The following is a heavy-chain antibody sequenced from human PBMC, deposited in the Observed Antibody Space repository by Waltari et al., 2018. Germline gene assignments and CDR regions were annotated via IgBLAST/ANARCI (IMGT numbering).Heavy chain of an antibody. V-gene: IGHV1-69-2*01. J-gene: IGHJ4*02. CDR2: VDPEDGET. Sequence: EVQLVQSGAEVTKPGATVKISCKASGYTFTDYYMHWVQQAPGKGLEWMGRVDPEDGETIYAEKFQGRVTITADTSTDTAYMELSSLRSEDTAVYYCATDLSLYSSGWYEVDYWGQGTLVTVSS. CDR3: ATDLSLYSSGWYEVDY. D-gene: IGHD6-19*01. CDR1: GYTFTDYY.